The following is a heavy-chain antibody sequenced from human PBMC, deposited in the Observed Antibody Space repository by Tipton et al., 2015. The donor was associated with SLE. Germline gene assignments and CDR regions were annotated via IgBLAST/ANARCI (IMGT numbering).Heavy chain of an antibody. Sequence: TLSLTCAVYGGSFSGYYWSWIRQPPGKGLEWIGEINHSGSTNYNPSLKSRVTISVDTSKNQFSLKLSSVTAADTAVYHCARKRNGMGIWGQGTMVTVSS. V-gene: IGHV4-34*01. D-gene: IGHD5-24*01. J-gene: IGHJ3*02. CDR1: GGSFSGYY. CDR2: INHSGST. CDR3: ARKRNGMGI.